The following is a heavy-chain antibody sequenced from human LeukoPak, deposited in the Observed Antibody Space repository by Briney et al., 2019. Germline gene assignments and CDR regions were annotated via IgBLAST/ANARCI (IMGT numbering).Heavy chain of an antibody. CDR3: ARSGTGDYYFYGMNV. V-gene: IGHV4-30-4*01. CDR2: IYYSGST. Sequence: PSETLSLTCSVSGGSISSVDYYWSWIRQPPGKGLEWIGYIYYSGSTYYNPSLKSRITISLDTSKNQFALELSSVTAADTAVYYCARSGTGDYYFYGMNVWGQGTTVTVSS. J-gene: IGHJ6*02. D-gene: IGHD3/OR15-3a*01. CDR1: GGSISSVDYY.